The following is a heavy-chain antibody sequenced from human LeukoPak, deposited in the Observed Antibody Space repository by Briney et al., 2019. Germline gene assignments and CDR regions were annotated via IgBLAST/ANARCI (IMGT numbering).Heavy chain of an antibody. Sequence: PGGSLRLSCAASGFTVSSNYMSWVRQAPGKGLEWVSVIYSGGSTYYADSVKGRFTISRDNSKNTLYLQLHSRRGEDTAVYYCASQTTVKYYFDYWGQGTLVTVSS. V-gene: IGHV3-53*01. CDR2: IYSGGST. CDR1: GFTVSSNY. CDR3: ASQTTVKYYFDY. D-gene: IGHD4-17*01. J-gene: IGHJ4*02.